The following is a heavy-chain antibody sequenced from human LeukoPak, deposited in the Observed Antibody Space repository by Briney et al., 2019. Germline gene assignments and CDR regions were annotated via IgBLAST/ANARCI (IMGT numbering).Heavy chain of an antibody. Sequence: SETLSLTCTVSGGSISSSSYYWGWIRQPPGKGLEWIGSIYYSGSTYYNPSLKSRVTISVDTSKNQFSLKLSSVTAADTAVHYCASPCYDSSGLFLDAFDIWGQGTMVTVSS. D-gene: IGHD3-22*01. CDR3: ASPCYDSSGLFLDAFDI. CDR2: IYYSGST. V-gene: IGHV4-39*01. CDR1: GGSISSSSYY. J-gene: IGHJ3*02.